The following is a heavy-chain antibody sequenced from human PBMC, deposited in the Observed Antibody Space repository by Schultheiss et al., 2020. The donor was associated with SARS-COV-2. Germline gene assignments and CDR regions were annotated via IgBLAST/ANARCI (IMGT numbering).Heavy chain of an antibody. V-gene: IGHV1-69*13. J-gene: IGHJ2*01. D-gene: IGHD3-3*01. CDR2: IIPIFGTA. CDR1: GGTFSSYA. Sequence: VKVSCKASGGTFSSYAISWVRQAPGQGLEWMGGIIPIFGTANYAQKFQGRVTITADESTSTAYMELSSLRSEDTAVYYCARDRYDFWSGYVSYWYFDLWGRGPLVTVSS. CDR3: ARDRYDFWSGYVSYWYFDL.